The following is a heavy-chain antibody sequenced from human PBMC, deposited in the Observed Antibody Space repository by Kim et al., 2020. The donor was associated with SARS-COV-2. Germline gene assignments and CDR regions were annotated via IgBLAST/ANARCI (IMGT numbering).Heavy chain of an antibody. V-gene: IGHV3-64*02. J-gene: IGHJ4*02. CDR2: ISRDGGTT. Sequence: GGSLRLSCAASGFTFTSYAMHWVRQAPGKGLEYVAAISRDGGTTYYVDSVKGRFTISRDNSKNTLYLQMGSLRGEDMAVYYCARSNSGWADYWGQGTLVTVSS. D-gene: IGHD6-19*01. CDR3: ARSNSGWADY. CDR1: GFTFTSYA.